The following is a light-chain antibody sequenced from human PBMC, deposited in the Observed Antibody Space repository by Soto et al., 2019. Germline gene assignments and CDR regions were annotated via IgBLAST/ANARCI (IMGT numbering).Light chain of an antibody. J-gene: IGKJ2*01. Sequence: DIQITQSPSSLSAYVRDTVTITCRSSLGINNYLAWFQQRPGKAPRSLIYAASSLQSGVPWRFSGSGSGTDFTLTITNPQPEDFATYYCERYINHPYTFGQGTKVDIK. CDR1: LGINNY. CDR2: AAS. CDR3: ERYINHPYT. V-gene: IGKV1-16*01.